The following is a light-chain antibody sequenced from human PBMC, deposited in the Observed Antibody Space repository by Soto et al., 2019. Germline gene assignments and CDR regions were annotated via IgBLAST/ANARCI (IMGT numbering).Light chain of an antibody. Sequence: EIVMTQSPATLSASPEARATLSCRASQSVGSSLAWYHHTPGETPRLLINDSSNRATGIPASFSGSGSGTDFTLTIISLEPVDFAFYYCQQRNDWPLTFGGGTKVDIK. CDR1: QSVGSS. J-gene: IGKJ4*01. CDR2: DSS. V-gene: IGKV3-11*01. CDR3: QQRNDWPLT.